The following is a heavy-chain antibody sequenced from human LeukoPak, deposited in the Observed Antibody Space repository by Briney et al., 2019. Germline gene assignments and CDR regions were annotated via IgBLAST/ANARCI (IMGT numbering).Heavy chain of an antibody. CDR3: AKLCSGYAVGYFDY. J-gene: IGHJ4*02. D-gene: IGHD3-22*01. V-gene: IGHV3-11*01. Sequence: PGGSLRLSCAASGFTFTDHYMSWVRQAPGKGLEWVSYISSGGDIIYYADSVKGRFTISRDNAKNSPFLHMSSLRAEDTALYYCAKLCSGYAVGYFDYWGQGTLVTVSS. CDR1: GFTFTDHY. CDR2: ISSGGDII.